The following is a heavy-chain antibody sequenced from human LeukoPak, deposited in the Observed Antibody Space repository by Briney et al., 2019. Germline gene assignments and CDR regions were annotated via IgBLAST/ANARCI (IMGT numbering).Heavy chain of an antibody. V-gene: IGHV4-38-2*02. CDR1: GYSISSGYY. CDR2: IYHSGST. CDR3: ARELTLNYDILTGYYYFDY. J-gene: IGHJ4*02. D-gene: IGHD3-9*01. Sequence: SETLSLTCTVSGYSISSGYYWGWIRQPPWKELECIGSIYHSGSTYYNPSLKSRVTISVDTSKNQFSLKLSSVTAADAAVYYCARELTLNYDILTGYYYFDYWGQGTLVTVSS.